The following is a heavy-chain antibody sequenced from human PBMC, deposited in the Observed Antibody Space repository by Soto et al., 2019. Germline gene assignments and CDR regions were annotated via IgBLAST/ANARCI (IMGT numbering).Heavy chain of an antibody. D-gene: IGHD3-10*01. Sequence: EVQLLESGGNLVQPGGSLRLSCAASGFTFNNYAMNWVRQATGKGLEWVSVISGSGGLTLYADSVKGRFTISRDNSKKTMYLQMNSLRVEDTAIYYCVKASGEAYPGSRVFDSWGQGTLVTVSS. CDR1: GFTFNNYA. V-gene: IGHV3-23*01. J-gene: IGHJ4*02. CDR2: ISGSGGLT. CDR3: VKASGEAYPGSRVFDS.